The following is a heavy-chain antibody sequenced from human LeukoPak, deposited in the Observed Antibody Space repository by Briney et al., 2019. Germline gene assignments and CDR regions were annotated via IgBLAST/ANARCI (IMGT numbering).Heavy chain of an antibody. CDR3: ATSPPQDMILGAFDI. V-gene: IGHV1-24*01. Sequence: GASVKVPCKVSGYTLTELSMHWVRQAPGKGLEWMGGFDPEDGETIYAQKFQGRVTMTEDTSTDTAYMELSSLRSEDTAVYYCATSPPQDMILGAFDIWGQGTMVTVSS. CDR2: FDPEDGET. CDR1: GYTLTELS. J-gene: IGHJ3*02. D-gene: IGHD2-8*01.